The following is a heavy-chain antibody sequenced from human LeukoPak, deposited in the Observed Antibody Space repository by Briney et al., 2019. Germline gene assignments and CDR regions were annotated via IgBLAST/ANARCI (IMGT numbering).Heavy chain of an antibody. CDR2: ISGSGVST. CDR1: NFTFSSYT. Sequence: HPGGSLRLSCAASNFTFSSYTMNWVRQAPGKGLEWVSVISGSGVSTNYADSVKGRFTISRDNSKNTLYLQMNSLRAEDTAVYYCTKRGLTGQYYFDYWGQGTLVTVSS. V-gene: IGHV3-23*01. D-gene: IGHD3-9*01. J-gene: IGHJ4*02. CDR3: TKRGLTGQYYFDY.